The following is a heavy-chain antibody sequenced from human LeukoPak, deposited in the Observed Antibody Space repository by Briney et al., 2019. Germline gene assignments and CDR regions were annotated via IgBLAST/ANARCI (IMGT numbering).Heavy chain of an antibody. CDR1: GYTFTSYY. V-gene: IGHV1-46*01. D-gene: IGHD5-24*01. J-gene: IGHJ6*03. Sequence: ASVKVSCKASGYTFTSYYMHWVRQAPGQGLEWMGIINPSGGSTSYAQKFQGRVTMTRDMSTSTVYMELSGLRSEDTAVYYCARDEMAATPGYYYMDVWGKGTTVTVSS. CDR3: ARDEMAATPGYYYMDV. CDR2: INPSGGST.